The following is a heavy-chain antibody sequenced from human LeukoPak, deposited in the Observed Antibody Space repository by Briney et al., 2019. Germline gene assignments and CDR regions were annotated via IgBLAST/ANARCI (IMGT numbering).Heavy chain of an antibody. J-gene: IGHJ4*02. CDR2: IYHSGST. CDR1: GGSISSGGYS. CDR3: AGAAATTHPRVFDY. Sequence: SETLSLTCAVSGGSISSGGYSWSWIRQPPGKGLEWIGYIYHSGSTYYNPSLKSRVTISVDRSKNQFSLKLSSVTAADTAVYYCAGAAATTHPRVFDYWGQGTLVTVSS. D-gene: IGHD4-17*01. V-gene: IGHV4-30-2*01.